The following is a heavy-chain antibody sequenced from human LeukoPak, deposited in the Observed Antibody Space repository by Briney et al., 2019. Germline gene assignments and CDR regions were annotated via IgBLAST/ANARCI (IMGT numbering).Heavy chain of an antibody. Sequence: PSETLSLTCTVSGGSISSYYWSWIRQPPGKGLEWIGSIYYSGSTYYNPSLKSRVTISVDTSKNQFSLKLSSVTAADTAVYYCARQPRRGNWFDPWGQGTLVTVSS. V-gene: IGHV4-59*05. D-gene: IGHD1-1*01. J-gene: IGHJ5*02. CDR3: ARQPRRGNWFDP. CDR2: IYYSGST. CDR1: GGSISSYY.